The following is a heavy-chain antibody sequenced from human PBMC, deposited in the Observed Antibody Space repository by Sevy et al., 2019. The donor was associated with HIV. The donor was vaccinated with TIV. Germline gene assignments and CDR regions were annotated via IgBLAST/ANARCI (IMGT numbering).Heavy chain of an antibody. Sequence: GGSLRLSCAASAFTFSSYAMHWVRQAPGKGLEWVAVISCDGNDKDYADSVKGRFTISRDNSKNTLYLQMNSLRIEDTHVYYCARAQGVLLWFGEIPLWGPGTLVTVSS. D-gene: IGHD3-10*01. CDR3: ARAQGVLLWFGEIPL. CDR1: AFTFSSYA. CDR2: ISCDGNDK. J-gene: IGHJ4*02. V-gene: IGHV3-30*04.